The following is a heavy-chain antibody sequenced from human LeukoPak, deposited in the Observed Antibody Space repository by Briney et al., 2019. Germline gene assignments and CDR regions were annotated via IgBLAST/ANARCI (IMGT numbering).Heavy chain of an antibody. CDR3: ARASTSGCGGDCYFFDY. V-gene: IGHV1-69*04. Sequence: SVKVSCKASGGTFSNYGISWVRQAPGQGLEWMGRIIPILGIANYAQKFQGRVTITVDKSTSTAYMELSSLRSEDTAVYYCARASTSGCGGDCYFFDYWGQGTLVTVSS. CDR1: GGTFSNYG. CDR2: IIPILGIA. D-gene: IGHD2-21*02. J-gene: IGHJ4*02.